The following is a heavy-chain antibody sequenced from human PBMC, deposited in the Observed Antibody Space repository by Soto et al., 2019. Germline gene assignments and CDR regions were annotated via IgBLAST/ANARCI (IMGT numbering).Heavy chain of an antibody. CDR2: IIPILGIA. D-gene: IGHD3-9*01. V-gene: IGHV1-69*02. Sequence: GASVKVSCEASGGTFSSYTSSWVRQAPGQGLEWMGRIIPILGIANYAQKFQGRVTITADKSTSTAYMELSSLRSEDTAVYYCAWGDYDILTGLASLDYWGQGTPVTVSS. CDR3: AWGDYDILTGLASLDY. J-gene: IGHJ4*02. CDR1: GGTFSSYT.